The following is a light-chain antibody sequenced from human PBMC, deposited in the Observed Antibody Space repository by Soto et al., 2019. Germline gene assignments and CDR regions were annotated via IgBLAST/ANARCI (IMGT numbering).Light chain of an antibody. CDR3: ATWDASLDGMV. V-gene: IGLV1-44*01. CDR1: SSNIGSNT. J-gene: IGLJ2*01. CDR2: LNN. Sequence: QSVLTQPPSASGTPGQRVTISCSGSSSNIGSNTVNSYHQLPGTAPKLLIYLNNQRPSAVPHRVSGSKSSTSASLTISGLQSEDEADYYCATWDASLDGMVFGGGTKVTVL.